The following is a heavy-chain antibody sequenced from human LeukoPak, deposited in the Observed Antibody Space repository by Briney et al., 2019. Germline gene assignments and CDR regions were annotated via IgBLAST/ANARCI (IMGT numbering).Heavy chain of an antibody. CDR3: ARDQSLNRASYFDY. D-gene: IGHD3-16*02. J-gene: IGHJ4*02. CDR2: IWYDGSNK. V-gene: IGHV3-30*19. CDR1: GFTFSSYG. Sequence: GGSLRLSCAASGFTFSSYGMHWVRQAPGKGLEWVAVIWYDGSNKYYADSVKGRFTISRDNSKNTLYLQMNSLRAEDTAVYYCARDQSLNRASYFDYWGQGTLVTVSS.